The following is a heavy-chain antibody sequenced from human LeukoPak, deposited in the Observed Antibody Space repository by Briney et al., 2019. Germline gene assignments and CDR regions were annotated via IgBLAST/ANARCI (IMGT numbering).Heavy chain of an antibody. V-gene: IGHV4-4*09. D-gene: IGHD1-26*01. CDR3: ARQTPYSGNHYFDY. CDR2: IDPSGHP. J-gene: IGHJ4*02. CDR1: GGSISGHY. Sequence: SETLSHTCTVSGGSISGHYWSWIRPSPGKGLEWIGYIDPSGHPSQNPSLNSRVTISEDTSKNQFSLKVRSVTTADTAVYFCARQTPYSGNHYFDYWVQGTLVTVSS.